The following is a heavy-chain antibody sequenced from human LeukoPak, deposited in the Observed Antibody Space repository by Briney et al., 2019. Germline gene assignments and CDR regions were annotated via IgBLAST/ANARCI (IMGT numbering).Heavy chain of an antibody. Sequence: PGGSLRLSCAASGFTFSTYWMAWVRHAPGQGMERVANIKQDDSGKNYVDPVRGRFTISRDNSKNSLYLQMNSLRADDTALYYCARDFGGALEYWGQGTLVTVSS. CDR1: GFTFSTYW. J-gene: IGHJ4*02. CDR2: IKQDDSGK. D-gene: IGHD3-10*01. V-gene: IGHV3-7*01. CDR3: ARDFGGALEY.